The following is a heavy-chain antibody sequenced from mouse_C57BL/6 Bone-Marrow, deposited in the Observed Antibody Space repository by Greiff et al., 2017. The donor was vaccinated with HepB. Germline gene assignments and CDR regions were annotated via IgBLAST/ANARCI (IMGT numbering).Heavy chain of an antibody. CDR1: GIDFSRYW. CDR3: ARRGYGVVARAMDY. CDR2: INPDSSTI. Sequence: TASGIDFSRYWMSWVRRAPGKGLEWIGEINPDSSTINYAPSLKDKFIISRDNAKNTLYLQMSKVRSEDTALYYCARRGYGVVARAMDYWGQGTSVTVSS. V-gene: IGHV4-1*01. J-gene: IGHJ4*01. D-gene: IGHD1-1*01.